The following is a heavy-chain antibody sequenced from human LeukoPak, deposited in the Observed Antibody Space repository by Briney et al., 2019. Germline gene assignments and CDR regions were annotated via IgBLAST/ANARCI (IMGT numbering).Heavy chain of an antibody. J-gene: IGHJ5*02. V-gene: IGHV1-69*05. D-gene: IGHD2-2*01. CDR3: ARVAYCSSTSCHNWFDP. CDR2: IIPIFGTA. CDR1: GGTFSSYA. Sequence: VASVKVSCKASGGTFSSYAISWVRQAPGQGLEWMGGIIPIFGTANYTQKFQGRVTITTDESTSTAYMELSSLRSEDTAVYYCARVAYCSSTSCHNWFDPWGQGTLVTVSS.